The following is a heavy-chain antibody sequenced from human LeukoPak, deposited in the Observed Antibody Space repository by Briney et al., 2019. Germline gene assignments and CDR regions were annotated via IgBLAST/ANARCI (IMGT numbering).Heavy chain of an antibody. Sequence: ASVKVSCKASGYTFTGYYMHWVRQAPGQGLEWMGWINPNSGGTNYAQKFQGRVTTTRDTSISTAYMELSRLRSDDTAVYYCARGYCSGGSCYPFDYWGQGTLVTVSS. V-gene: IGHV1-2*02. CDR1: GYTFTGYY. D-gene: IGHD2-15*01. CDR3: ARGYCSGGSCYPFDY. CDR2: INPNSGGT. J-gene: IGHJ4*02.